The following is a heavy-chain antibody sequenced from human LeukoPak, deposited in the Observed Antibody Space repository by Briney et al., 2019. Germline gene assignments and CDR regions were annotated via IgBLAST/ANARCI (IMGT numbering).Heavy chain of an antibody. CDR1: GFTVSSNY. J-gene: IGHJ6*04. V-gene: IGHV3-53*01. D-gene: IGHD2-2*01. CDR3: ARDLTVPTSMDV. CDR2: ICSGGST. Sequence: PGGSLRLSCAASGFTVSSNYMSWVRQAPGKGLEWVSVICSGGSTYYADSVKGRFTISRDNSKNTLYLQMNSLRAEDTAVYYCARDLTVPTSMDVWGKGTTVTVSS.